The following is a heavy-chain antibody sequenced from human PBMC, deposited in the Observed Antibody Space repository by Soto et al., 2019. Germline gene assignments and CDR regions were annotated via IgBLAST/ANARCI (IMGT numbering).Heavy chain of an antibody. CDR1: GFSLTTSGVG. CDR3: AHRVLRTVFGLVTTTAIYFDF. Sequence: QITLNESGPTVVSPTETLTRTCRFSGFSLTTSGVGVGWIRQSPGKAPEWLALIYWDDDKRYSASLKRRLTIPKDTSKHQVVLTVPALDPTDTATYYCAHRVLRTVFGLVTTTAIYFDFWGQGTPVAVSS. CDR2: IYWDDDK. V-gene: IGHV2-5*02. D-gene: IGHD3-3*01. J-gene: IGHJ4*02.